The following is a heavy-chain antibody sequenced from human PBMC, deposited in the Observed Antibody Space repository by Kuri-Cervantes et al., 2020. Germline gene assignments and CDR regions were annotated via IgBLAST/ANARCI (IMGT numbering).Heavy chain of an antibody. V-gene: IGHV1-18*01. Sequence: ASVKVSCKASGYSFLHYAVAWVRQAPGQGLEWMGWITAYSGNTHYAQHLQGRVTMTADTFTSTAYLELRTLTSDDTAVYYCARVIRYCSSPSCNTFGSWGQGTLVTVSS. D-gene: IGHD2-2*02. CDR2: ITAYSGNT. CDR3: ARVIRYCSSPSCNTFGS. J-gene: IGHJ5*01. CDR1: GYSFLHYA.